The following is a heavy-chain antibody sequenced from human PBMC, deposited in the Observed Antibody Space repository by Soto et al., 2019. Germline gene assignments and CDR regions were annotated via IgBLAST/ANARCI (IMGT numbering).Heavy chain of an antibody. J-gene: IGHJ3*02. D-gene: IGHD4-17*01. CDR2: IYYSGST. V-gene: IGHV4-31*03. CDR3: ASAVTIRWGAFDI. CDR1: GGSISSGGCY. Sequence: SETLSLTCTVSGGSISSGGCYWSWIRQHPGKGLEWIGYIYYSGSTYYNPSLKSRVTISVDTSKNQFSLKLSSVTAADTAVYYCASAVTIRWGAFDIWGQGTMVTVSS.